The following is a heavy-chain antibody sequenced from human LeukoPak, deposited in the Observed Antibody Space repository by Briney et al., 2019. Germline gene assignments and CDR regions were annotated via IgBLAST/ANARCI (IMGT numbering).Heavy chain of an antibody. D-gene: IGHD6-19*01. V-gene: IGHV1-3*01. J-gene: IGHJ4*02. CDR2: INAGNGNT. Sequence: VASVKVSCKASGYTFTRYAIHWVRQAPGQRLEWMGWINAGNGNTKYSQKFQDRVTITRDTSTSTAYMELSSLRSEDTAVYYYAATMGGIAVAGTVDYWGQGTLVTVSS. CDR1: GYTFTRYA. CDR3: AATMGGIAVAGTVDY.